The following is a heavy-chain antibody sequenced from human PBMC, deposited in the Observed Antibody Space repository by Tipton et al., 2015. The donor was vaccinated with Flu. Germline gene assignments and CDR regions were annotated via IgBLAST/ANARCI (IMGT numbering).Heavy chain of an antibody. V-gene: IGHV3-11*01. D-gene: IGHD3-3*01. CDR1: GFTFSDYY. CDR2: ISSSGSTI. Sequence: GSLRLSCAASGFTFSDYYMSWIRQAPGKGLEWVSHISSSGSTINYADSVKGRFTISRDNAKNSLYLQMNSLRAEDTAVYYCARDHPPSITVLGEIKDYFGMAVWGQGTTVTVSS. CDR3: ARDHPPSITVLGEIKDYFGMAV. J-gene: IGHJ6*02.